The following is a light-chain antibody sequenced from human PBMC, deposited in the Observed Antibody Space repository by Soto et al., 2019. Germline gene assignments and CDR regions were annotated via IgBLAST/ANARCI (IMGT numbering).Light chain of an antibody. CDR3: QVWDSSSYV. CDR1: NIGNKN. J-gene: IGLJ1*01. V-gene: IGLV3-9*01. Sequence: SYELTQPLSVSVALGQTARITCGGNNIGNKNVHWYQQKPGQAPVLVIYRDSNRPSGIPERFSGSNSGNTATLTISRAQAGDEADYYCQVWDSSSYVFGTGTKLTVL. CDR2: RDS.